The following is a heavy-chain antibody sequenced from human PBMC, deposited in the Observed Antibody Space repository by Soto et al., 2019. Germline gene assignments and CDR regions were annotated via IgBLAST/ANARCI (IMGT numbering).Heavy chain of an antibody. CDR3: ARTLYCSSTSCYLSWFDP. Sequence: GASVKVSCKASGGTFSSYTISWVRQAPGQGLEWMGRIIPILGIANYAQKFQGRVTITADKSTSTAYMELSSLRSEDTAVSYCARTLYCSSTSCYLSWFDPWGQGTLVTVSS. V-gene: IGHV1-69*02. J-gene: IGHJ5*02. CDR2: IIPILGIA. CDR1: GGTFSSYT. D-gene: IGHD2-2*01.